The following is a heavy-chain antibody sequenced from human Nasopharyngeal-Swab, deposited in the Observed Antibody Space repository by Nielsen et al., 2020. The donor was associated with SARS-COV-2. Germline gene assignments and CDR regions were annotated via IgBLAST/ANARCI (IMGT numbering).Heavy chain of an antibody. D-gene: IGHD7-27*01. CDR2: IIGSGTTI. CDR3: ARTDPGVPS. J-gene: IGHJ4*02. Sequence: GESLKISCVASVFTFSDYYMTWIRHAPGKGLEWVSYIIGSGTTIYYTDSVKGRFTISRDNAKNSLYLQMNSLRADATAVYYCARTDPGVPSWGQGTLVTVSS. CDR1: VFTFSDYY. V-gene: IGHV3-11*01.